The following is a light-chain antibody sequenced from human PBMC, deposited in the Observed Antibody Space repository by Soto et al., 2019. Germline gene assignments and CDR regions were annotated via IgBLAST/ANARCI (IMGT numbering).Light chain of an antibody. CDR3: QQYHSRWT. V-gene: IGKV3D-15*01. CDR1: QSVNSN. Sequence: ERGMKQSPATLSLSQGERATLSWRASQSVNSNLAWYQQQPGQAPRLLIYDASSRATGIPASFSGSASGTDFTLTISRMKSEDFAVYYCQQYHSRWTFGHGTQV. CDR2: DAS. J-gene: IGKJ1*01.